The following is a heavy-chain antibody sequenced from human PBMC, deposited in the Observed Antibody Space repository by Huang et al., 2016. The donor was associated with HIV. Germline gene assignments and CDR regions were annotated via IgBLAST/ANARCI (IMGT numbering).Heavy chain of an antibody. J-gene: IGHJ2*01. CDR3: ATSRSGSGWFLDI. CDR2: VNHGGST. CDR1: SGSLHGYY. D-gene: IGHD6-19*01. V-gene: IGHV4-34*01. Sequence: QVQLYQWGAGPLRPSETLSLTCGVSSGSLHGYYWNWLRQSPGRGLEWIGEVNHGGSTKYNPSLKSRVTISVDTSKIQFSLNLTSVTATDTADYYCATSRSGSGWFLDIWGRGTLVSVS.